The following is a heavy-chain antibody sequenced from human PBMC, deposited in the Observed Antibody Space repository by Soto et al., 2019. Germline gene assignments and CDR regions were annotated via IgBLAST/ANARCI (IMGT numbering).Heavy chain of an antibody. CDR2: IDGRGATT. D-gene: IGHD2-15*01. CDR3: AEGGDFDY. Sequence: VQLLESGGGLAQPGGSLRLSCAASGFSFTSFVMSWVRQAPGKGLEWVSSIDGRGATTYYADSVKGRFTVSKDNSRTTLYLQMSSLRAEDTATYYCAEGGDFDYWGRGDLVTVSS. CDR1: GFSFTSFV. V-gene: IGHV3-23*01. J-gene: IGHJ4*02.